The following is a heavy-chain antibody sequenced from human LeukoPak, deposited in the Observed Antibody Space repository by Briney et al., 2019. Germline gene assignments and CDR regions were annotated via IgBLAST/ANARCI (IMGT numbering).Heavy chain of an antibody. V-gene: IGHV3-48*01. J-gene: IGHJ4*02. Sequence: GGSLRLSCVTSGFPFSTYSMNWVRQAPGKGLEWLSYITSTSDTIYYADSVKGRFTISRDNAKNSLYLQMNSLSAEDTAVYYCASFPWDLRPTWGQGTLVSVAS. CDR3: ASFPWDLRPT. CDR2: ITSTSDTI. CDR1: GFPFSTYS. D-gene: IGHD1-26*01.